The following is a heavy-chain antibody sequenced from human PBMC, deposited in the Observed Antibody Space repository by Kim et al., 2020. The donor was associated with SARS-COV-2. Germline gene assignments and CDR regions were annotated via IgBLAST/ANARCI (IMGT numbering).Heavy chain of an antibody. CDR1: GFLFSTYW. Sequence: GGSLRLSCAASGFLFSTYWMSWFRQAPGKGLEWVADIRGDGSAKYYVDSVKGRFTISRDNAKKSMFLQMDSLRAEDTAVYYCARAGVELLLWFGELHFDFWGQGTLVTVYS. V-gene: IGHV3-7*03. CDR2: IRGDGSAK. CDR3: ARAGVELLLWFGELHFDF. J-gene: IGHJ4*02. D-gene: IGHD3-10*01.